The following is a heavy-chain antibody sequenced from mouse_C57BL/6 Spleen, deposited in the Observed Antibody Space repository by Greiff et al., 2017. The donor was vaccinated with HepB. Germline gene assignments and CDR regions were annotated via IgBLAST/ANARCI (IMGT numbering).Heavy chain of an antibody. D-gene: IGHD2-5*01. V-gene: IGHV5-4*01. CDR2: ISDGGSYT. J-gene: IGHJ4*01. CDR1: GFTFSSYA. Sequence: EVQLQQSGGGLVKPGGSLKLSCAASGFTFSSYAMSWVRQTPEKRLEWVATISDGGSYTYYPDNVKGRFTISRDNAKNNLYLQMSHLKSEDTAMYYCAREGAYYSNYYYYAMDYWGQGTSVTVSS. CDR3: AREGAYYSNYYYYAMDY.